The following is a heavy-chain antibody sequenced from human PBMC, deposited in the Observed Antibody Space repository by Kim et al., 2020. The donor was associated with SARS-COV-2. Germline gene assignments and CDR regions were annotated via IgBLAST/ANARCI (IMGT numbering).Heavy chain of an antibody. J-gene: IGHJ4*02. CDR2: VDYSGRT. CDR3: ARDEMATWDYYGSGSYWGS. V-gene: IGHV4-59*01. CDR1: GGSLRSYY. Sequence: SETLSLTCSIAGGSLRSYYWSWIRQFPGKGLEWIGYVDYSGRTNYNPSLKSRVNISADTSTNQFSLKLFSVTATDTAIYYCARDEMATWDYYGSGSYWGSWGQGTLVTVS. D-gene: IGHD3-10*01.